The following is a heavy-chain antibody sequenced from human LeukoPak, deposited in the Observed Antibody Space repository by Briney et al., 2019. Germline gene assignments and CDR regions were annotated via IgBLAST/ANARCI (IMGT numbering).Heavy chain of an antibody. CDR1: GGSISCYY. V-gene: IGHV4-59*01. Sequence: PSETLCLTRTVSGGSISCYYWSWIRQPPGKGLEWIGYIYYSGSTNYNPSLKSRVTISVDTSKNQFSLKLSSVTAADTAVYYCARVPSIAAAEVDPWGQGTLVTVSS. J-gene: IGHJ5*02. CDR2: IYYSGST. CDR3: ARVPSIAAAEVDP. D-gene: IGHD6-13*01.